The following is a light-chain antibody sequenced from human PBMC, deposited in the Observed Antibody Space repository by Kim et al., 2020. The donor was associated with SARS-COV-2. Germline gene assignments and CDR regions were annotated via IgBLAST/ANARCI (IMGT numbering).Light chain of an antibody. V-gene: IGKV3-20*01. CDR2: GAS. CDR3: QQYGKT. CDR1: RNIGSGY. J-gene: IGKJ3*01. Sequence: EIVLTQSPGTLSLSPGETATLSCRASRNIGSGYLAWYQQRPGQAPRLLIYGASSRATGIPDRFSGSGSGTDFTLTIRRLESEDFAVYYCQQYGKTFGPGTKVDIK.